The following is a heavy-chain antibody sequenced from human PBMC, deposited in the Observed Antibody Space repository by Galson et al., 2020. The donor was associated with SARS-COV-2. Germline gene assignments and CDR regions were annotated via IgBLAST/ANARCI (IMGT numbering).Heavy chain of an antibody. J-gene: IGHJ6*03. CDR3: ARDIEDFWSGGGYYYYMDV. CDR1: GYTFTSYG. V-gene: IGHV1-18*01. CDR2: ISAYNGNT. D-gene: IGHD3-3*01. Sequence: ASVKVSCKASGYTFTSYGISWVRQAPGQGLEWMGWISAYNGNTNYAQKLQGRVTMTTDTSTSTAYMELRSLRSDDTAVYYCARDIEDFWSGGGYYYYMDVWGKGTTVTVSS.